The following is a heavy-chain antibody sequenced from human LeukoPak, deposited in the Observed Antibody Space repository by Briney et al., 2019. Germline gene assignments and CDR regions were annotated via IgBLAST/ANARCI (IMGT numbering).Heavy chain of an antibody. V-gene: IGHV4-59*01. D-gene: IGHD6-19*01. J-gene: IGHJ4*02. CDR2: FYYSGST. Sequence: SETLSLTCTVSGGSISSYYWSWIRQPPGKGLEWIWYFYYSGSTNYNPSLKSRVTISVDTSKNQLSLKLSSVTAADTAVYYCARGLGGSSGCFGYWGQGTLVTVSS. CDR3: ARGLGGSSGCFGY. CDR1: GGSISSYY.